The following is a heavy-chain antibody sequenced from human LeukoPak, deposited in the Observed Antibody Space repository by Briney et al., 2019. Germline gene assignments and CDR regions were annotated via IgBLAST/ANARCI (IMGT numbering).Heavy chain of an antibody. Sequence: PSQTLSLTCAISGDSVSSNSAAWNWIRQTPSRGLEWLGRTYYRSKWYNDYAVSVKSRITINPDTSKNQFSLQLNSVTPEDTAVYYCARDIHSVWYYDYYMDVWGKGTTVTVSS. CDR3: ARDIHSVWYYDYYMDV. J-gene: IGHJ6*03. CDR1: GDSVSSNSAA. CDR2: TYYRSKWYN. V-gene: IGHV6-1*01.